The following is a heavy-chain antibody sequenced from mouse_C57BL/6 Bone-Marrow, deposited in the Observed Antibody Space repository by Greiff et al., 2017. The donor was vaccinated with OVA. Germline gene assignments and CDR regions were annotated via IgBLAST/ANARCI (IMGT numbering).Heavy chain of an antibody. D-gene: IGHD2-4*01. CDR3: ASDYGYYYAMDY. CDR2: IDPEDGET. J-gene: IGHJ4*01. Sequence: EVQLQQSGAELVKPGASVKLSCTASGFNIKDYYMHWVKQRTEQGLEWIGRIDPEDGETKYAPTFQGKSTITADTSSNTAYLQLSSLTSEDTAVYYGASDYGYYYAMDYWGQGTSVTVSS. V-gene: IGHV14-2*01. CDR1: GFNIKDYY.